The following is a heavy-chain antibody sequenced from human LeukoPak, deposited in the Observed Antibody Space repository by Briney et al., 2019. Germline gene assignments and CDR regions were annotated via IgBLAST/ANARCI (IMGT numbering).Heavy chain of an antibody. D-gene: IGHD3-22*01. CDR3: ARDLYYYDSSGLLNY. J-gene: IGHJ4*02. Sequence: GGSLRLSCAASGFTFSSYGMHWVRQAPGKGLEWVAVIWYGGSNKYYADSVKGRFTISRDNSKNTLYLQMNSLRAEDTAVYYCARDLYYYDSSGLLNYWGQGTLVTVSS. CDR1: GFTFSSYG. CDR2: IWYGGSNK. V-gene: IGHV3-33*08.